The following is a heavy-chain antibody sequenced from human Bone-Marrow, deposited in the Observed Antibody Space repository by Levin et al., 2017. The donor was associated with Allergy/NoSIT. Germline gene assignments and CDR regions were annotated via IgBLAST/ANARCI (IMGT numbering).Heavy chain of an antibody. CDR1: GYTFTGHY. CDR2: INPDTGGA. CDR3: ATTKIGRGFCFDP. Sequence: PGESLKISCKASGYTFTGHYLHWVRQAPGQGFEWMGWINPDTGGAYFAHNFNDRVTMTRDTSINTAYMELTSLSSDDTAIYYCATTKIGRGFCFDPWGQGTLVTVSS. J-gene: IGHJ5*02. D-gene: IGHD1-26*01. V-gene: IGHV1-2*02.